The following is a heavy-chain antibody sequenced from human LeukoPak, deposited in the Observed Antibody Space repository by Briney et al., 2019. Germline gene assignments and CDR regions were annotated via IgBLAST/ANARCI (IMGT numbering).Heavy chain of an antibody. CDR1: GGSFSGYY. V-gene: IGHV4-34*01. CDR3: ARESLQQRLFDH. J-gene: IGHJ4*02. Sequence: SETLSLTCAVYGGSFSGYYWSWIRQPPGKGLEWIGEINHSGSTNYNPSLKSRVTISVDTSKNQFSLKLSSVTAADTAVYYCARESLQQRLFDHWGQGTLVTVSS. CDR2: INHSGST. D-gene: IGHD6-25*01.